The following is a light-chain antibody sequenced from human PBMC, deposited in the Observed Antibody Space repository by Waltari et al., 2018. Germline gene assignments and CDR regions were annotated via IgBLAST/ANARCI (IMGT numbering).Light chain of an antibody. CDR3: QQAHTFPLT. J-gene: IGKJ4*01. CDR2: QAS. Sequence: DTQMTQFPSAVPAFVGDRVTITCRASQAIGIWLAWYQQKPGKDPKLLIYQASTLQSGVPSRFSGSGSGTDFTLTISSLQPEDFATYYCQQAHTFPLTFGGGTKVEIK. CDR1: QAIGIW. V-gene: IGKV1-12*01.